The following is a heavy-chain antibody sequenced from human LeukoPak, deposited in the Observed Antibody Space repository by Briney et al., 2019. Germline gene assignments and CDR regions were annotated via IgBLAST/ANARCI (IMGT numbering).Heavy chain of an antibody. CDR3: ARVPFSSSWVFQIDY. CDR1: GFTFSSYV. D-gene: IGHD6-13*01. V-gene: IGHV3-33*01. J-gene: IGHJ4*02. CDR2: IWYDGSNK. Sequence: PGGSLRLSCAASGFTFSSYVMHWVRQAPGKGLEWVAVIWYDGSNKYYADSVKGRFTISRDNANNSLYLQMNSLRAEDTAVYYCARVPFSSSWVFQIDYWGQGTLVTVSS.